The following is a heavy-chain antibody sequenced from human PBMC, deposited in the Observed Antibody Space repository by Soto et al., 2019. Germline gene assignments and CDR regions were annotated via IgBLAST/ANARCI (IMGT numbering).Heavy chain of an antibody. J-gene: IGHJ5*01. CDR1: GFSFSTYA. Sequence: PGGSLRLSCAASGFSFSTYAMTWVRQAPGKGLEWVSGISGTSASTYYADSVKGRFTISRDNSKNTLYLQMNSLRAEDTAIYYCAKADYTDNWFDPWGQGTLVTVSS. V-gene: IGHV3-23*01. D-gene: IGHD4-4*01. CDR3: AKADYTDNWFDP. CDR2: ISGTSAST.